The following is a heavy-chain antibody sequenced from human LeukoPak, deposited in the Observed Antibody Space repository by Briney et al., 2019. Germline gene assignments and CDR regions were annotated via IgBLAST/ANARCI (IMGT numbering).Heavy chain of an antibody. Sequence: GRSLRLSCAASGVTFSNYAVHWVRQAPGKGLEWVAVISFDGNNKYYADSVKGRFTISRDNSKNTLYLQMNSLSPEDTAVYYCAREHIAAAGTHWFDPWGQGTLVTVSS. CDR3: AREHIAAAGTHWFDP. V-gene: IGHV3-30*04. J-gene: IGHJ5*02. D-gene: IGHD6-13*01. CDR2: ISFDGNNK. CDR1: GVTFSNYA.